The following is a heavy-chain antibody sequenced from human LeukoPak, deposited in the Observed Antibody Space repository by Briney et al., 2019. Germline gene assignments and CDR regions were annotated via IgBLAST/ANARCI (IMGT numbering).Heavy chain of an antibody. CDR3: ARHGVRAVAGSHWYFDL. D-gene: IGHD6-19*01. V-gene: IGHV5-51*01. CDR2: IYPGDSDT. Sequence: EPLTISCKGSGYSFTSYWIGWVRQMPGKGLKWMGIIYPGDSDTRYSPSFQGQVTISADKSISTAYLQWSSLKASDTAMYYCARHGVRAVAGSHWYFDLWGRGSLVTVSS. CDR1: GYSFTSYW. J-gene: IGHJ2*01.